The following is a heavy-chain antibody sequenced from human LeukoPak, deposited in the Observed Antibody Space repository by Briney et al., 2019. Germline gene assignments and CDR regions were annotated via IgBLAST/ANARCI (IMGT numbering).Heavy chain of an antibody. CDR3: ARNPNEFWSYGSGSVNWFDP. D-gene: IGHD3-10*01. Sequence: PGGSLRLSCAASGFTVSSNYMSWVRQAPGKGLEWVSVIYSGGSTYYADSVKGRFTISRDNSKNTLYLQMNSLRAEDTAVYYCARNPNEFWSYGSGSVNWFDPWGQGTLVTVSS. J-gene: IGHJ5*02. CDR1: GFTVSSNY. CDR2: IYSGGST. V-gene: IGHV3-53*01.